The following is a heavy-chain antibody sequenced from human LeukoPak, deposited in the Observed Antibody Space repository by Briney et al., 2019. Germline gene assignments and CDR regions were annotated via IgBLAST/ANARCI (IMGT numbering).Heavy chain of an antibody. Sequence: SETLSLTCTVSGGSISSSSYYWGWIRQPPGKGLEWIGSIYYSGSTYYNPSLKSRVTISVDTSKNQFSLKLSSVTAADTAVYYCARDLLERAYFQHWGQGTLVTVSS. J-gene: IGHJ1*01. CDR1: GGSISSSSYY. D-gene: IGHD1-1*01. V-gene: IGHV4-39*07. CDR3: ARDLLERAYFQH. CDR2: IYYSGST.